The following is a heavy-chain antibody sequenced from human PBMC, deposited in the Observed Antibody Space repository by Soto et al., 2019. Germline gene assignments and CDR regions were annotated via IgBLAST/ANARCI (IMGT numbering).Heavy chain of an antibody. CDR3: ARGMGWGVVVHY. CDR2: IYYSGST. CDR1: GGSVSSGSYY. J-gene: IGHJ4*02. Sequence: QVQLQESGPGLVKPSETLSLTCTVSGGSVSSGSYYWSWIRQPPGKGLEWIGYIYYSGSTNYNPPLKSRVTISVDTSKNQFSLKLSSVTAADTAVYYCARGMGWGVVVHYWGQGTLVTVSS. D-gene: IGHD2-15*01. V-gene: IGHV4-61*01.